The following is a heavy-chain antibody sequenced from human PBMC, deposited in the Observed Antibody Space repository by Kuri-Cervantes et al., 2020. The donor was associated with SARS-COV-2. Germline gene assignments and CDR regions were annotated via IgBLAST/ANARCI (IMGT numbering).Heavy chain of an antibody. J-gene: IGHJ4*02. CDR3: ARDSGYIGYSLTFDY. V-gene: IGHV3-74*01. CDR1: GFTFSSYW. Sequence: GESLKISCAASGFTFSSYWMHWVRQAPGKGLVWVSRINSDGSSTSYADSVKGRFTISRDNAKNTLYLQMNSLRAEDTAVYYCARDSGYIGYSLTFDYWGQGTLVTVSS. D-gene: IGHD5-18*01. CDR2: INSDGSST.